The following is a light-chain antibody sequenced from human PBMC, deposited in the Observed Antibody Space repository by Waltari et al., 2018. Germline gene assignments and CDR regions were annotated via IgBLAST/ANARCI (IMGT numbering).Light chain of an antibody. CDR2: RNN. J-gene: IGLJ2*01. V-gene: IGLV1-47*01. CDR1: SSNIGSNY. CDR3: AAWDDSLSGYVV. Sequence: QSVLSQPPSASGTPGQRVTISCSGSSSNIGSNYAYLYQQPPGTAPKLHIYRNNQRPSGVPDRFSGSKSGTSASLAISGLRSEDEADYYCAAWDDSLSGYVVFGGGTKLTVL.